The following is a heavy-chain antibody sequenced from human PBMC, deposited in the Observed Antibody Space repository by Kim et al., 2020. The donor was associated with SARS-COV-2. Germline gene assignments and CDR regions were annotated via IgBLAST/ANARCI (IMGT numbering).Heavy chain of an antibody. V-gene: IGHV3-33*06. Sequence: GRFTISRDNSKTTLYLQMNSLRAEDTAVYYCAKVRDYGDYNYYYYYGMDVWGQGTTVTVSS. J-gene: IGHJ6*02. CDR3: AKVRDYGDYNYYYYYGMDV. D-gene: IGHD4-17*01.